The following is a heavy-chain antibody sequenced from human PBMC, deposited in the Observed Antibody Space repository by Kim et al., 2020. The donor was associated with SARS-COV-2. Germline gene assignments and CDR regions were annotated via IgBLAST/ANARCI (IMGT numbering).Heavy chain of an antibody. Sequence: SETLSLTCTISGASISNDYWTWIRQPPGKGLEWIGYFSYNRRTSYNPSLKGRVSMSVDTSRNQFSLKLNSVTAADTAVYYCARLPAITGFPFYYWGQGT. CDR1: GASISNDY. V-gene: IGHV4-59*12. CDR3: ARLPAITGFPFYY. D-gene: IGHD1-1*01. CDR2: FSYNRRT. J-gene: IGHJ4*02.